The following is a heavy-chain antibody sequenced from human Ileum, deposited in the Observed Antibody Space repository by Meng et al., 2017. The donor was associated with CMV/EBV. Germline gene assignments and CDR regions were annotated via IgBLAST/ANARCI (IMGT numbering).Heavy chain of an antibody. J-gene: IGHJ4*02. CDR1: GGSFSVYR. CDR3: ARGDIAASLEF. Sequence: VQLQQWGEGLLKPSETLSLTCAVYGGSFSVYRWSWIRQPPGKGLQWIGEINDNGDTNYDPSLNSRVTISVDTSKKQFSLRLTSVTAADTAMYYCARGDIAASLEFWDQGTLVTVSS. CDR2: INDNGDT. D-gene: IGHD6-13*01. V-gene: IGHV4-34*01.